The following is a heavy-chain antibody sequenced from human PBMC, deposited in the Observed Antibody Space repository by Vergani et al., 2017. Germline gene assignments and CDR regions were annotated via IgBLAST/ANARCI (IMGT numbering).Heavy chain of an antibody. CDR3: ASSLLSDQSWWFDP. V-gene: IGHV4-61*02. CDR2: IYTSGST. J-gene: IGHJ5*02. Sequence: QVQLQESGPGLVKPSQTLSLTCTVSGGSISSGSYYWSWIRQPAGEGLEWIGRIYTSGSTNYNPSLKSRVTISVDTSKNQFSLKLSSVTAADTAVYYCASSLLSDQSWWFDPWGQGTLVTVSS. CDR1: GGSISSGSYY.